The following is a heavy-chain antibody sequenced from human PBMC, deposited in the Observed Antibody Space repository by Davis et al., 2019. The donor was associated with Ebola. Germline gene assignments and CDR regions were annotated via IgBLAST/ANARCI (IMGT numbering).Heavy chain of an antibody. J-gene: IGHJ5*02. V-gene: IGHV1-2*06. D-gene: IGHD6-13*01. Sequence: AASVKVSCKASGYTFTGYYMHWVRQAPGQGLEWMGRLNPNNGLANYAQNFQGRVTMTTETSISTAYMDLSRLRSDDTAVYYCARCHRTIRWYEIVWFDPWGQGTLVTVSS. CDR2: LNPNNGLA. CDR3: ARCHRTIRWYEIVWFDP. CDR1: GYTFTGYY.